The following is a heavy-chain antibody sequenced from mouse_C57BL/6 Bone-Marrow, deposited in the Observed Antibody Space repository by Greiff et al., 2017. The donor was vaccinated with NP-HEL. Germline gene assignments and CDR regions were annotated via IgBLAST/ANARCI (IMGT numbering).Heavy chain of an antibody. CDR3: TRRGYSYYYGSSYDYFDY. J-gene: IGHJ2*01. CDR1: GYTFTSYW. CDR2: IYPGNSDT. D-gene: IGHD1-1*01. V-gene: IGHV1-5*01. Sequence: VQLQQSGTVLARPGASVKMSCKTSGYTFTSYWMHWVKQRPGQGLEWIGAIYPGNSDTSYNQKFKGKAKLTAVTSASTAYMELSSLTNEDSAVYYCTRRGYSYYYGSSYDYFDYWGQGTTLTVSS.